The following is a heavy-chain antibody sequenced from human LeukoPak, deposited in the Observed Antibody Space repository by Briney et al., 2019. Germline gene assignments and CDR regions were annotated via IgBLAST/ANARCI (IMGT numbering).Heavy chain of an antibody. J-gene: IGHJ4*02. V-gene: IGHV4-38-2*01. CDR3: SRAGCIITSGIDY. Sequence: SETLSLTCGVSGYSISRGYYWAWIRQPPGKGLEWIGTIYHIGSTYYTPSLGSRVTISVDTSKNEFSLNLKSVTAADTAVYYCSRAGCIITSGIDYWGQGALVTVSS. D-gene: IGHD3-10*01. CDR1: GYSISRGYY. CDR2: IYHIGST.